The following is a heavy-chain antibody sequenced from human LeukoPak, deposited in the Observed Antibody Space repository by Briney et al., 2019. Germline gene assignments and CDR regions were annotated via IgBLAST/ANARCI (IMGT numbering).Heavy chain of an antibody. J-gene: IGHJ4*02. Sequence: SETLSLTCTVSGGSISSSSYYWGWIRQPPRKGLEWIGSIYYSGSTYYNPSLKSRVTISVDTSKNQFSLKLSSVTAADTAVYYCALGNIVVVPAGGYYFDYWGQGTLVTVSS. V-gene: IGHV4-39*01. CDR2: IYYSGST. D-gene: IGHD2-2*01. CDR1: GGSISSSSYY. CDR3: ALGNIVVVPAGGYYFDY.